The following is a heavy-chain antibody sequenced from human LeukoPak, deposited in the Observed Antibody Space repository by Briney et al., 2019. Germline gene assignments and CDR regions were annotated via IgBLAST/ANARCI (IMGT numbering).Heavy chain of an antibody. CDR3: ARYAVRGVYYGMDV. Sequence: SETLSLTCTVSGGSISSYYWSWIRQPPGKGLEWIGYIYYSGSTNYNPSLKSRDTISVDTSKNQFSLKLSSVTAADTAVYYCARYAVRGVYYGMDVWGQGTTVTVSS. CDR1: GGSISSYY. J-gene: IGHJ6*02. V-gene: IGHV4-59*01. CDR2: IYYSGST. D-gene: IGHD3-10*01.